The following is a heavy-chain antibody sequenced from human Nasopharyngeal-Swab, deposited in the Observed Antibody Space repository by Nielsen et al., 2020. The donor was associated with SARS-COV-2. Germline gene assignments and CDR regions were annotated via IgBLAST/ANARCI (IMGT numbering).Heavy chain of an antibody. D-gene: IGHD2-15*01. CDR1: GGSFSGYY. J-gene: IGHJ4*02. CDR2: INHSGST. V-gene: IGHV4-34*01. CDR3: ARVPVVAATWFDY. Sequence: SETLSLTCAVYGGSFSGYYWSWIRQPPGKGLEWIGEINHSGSTNYNPSLKSRVTISVDTSKNQFSLKLSSVTAADTAVYYCARVPVVAATWFDYWGQGTLVTVSS.